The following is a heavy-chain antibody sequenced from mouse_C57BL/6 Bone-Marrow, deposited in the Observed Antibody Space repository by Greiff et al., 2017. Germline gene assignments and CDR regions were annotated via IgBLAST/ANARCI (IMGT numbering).Heavy chain of an antibody. Sequence: QVQLKESGPELVQPGASVKLSCTASGYAFSSSWMNWVEQRPGTGLEWIGRIYPGDGDTNYNGKFKGTATLTADKSSSTAYMQLSSLTSADSAVYVCERRGVFDYWGQGTTLTVSS. J-gene: IGHJ2*01. V-gene: IGHV1-82*01. CDR1: GYAFSSSW. CDR3: ERRGVFDY. CDR2: IYPGDGDT.